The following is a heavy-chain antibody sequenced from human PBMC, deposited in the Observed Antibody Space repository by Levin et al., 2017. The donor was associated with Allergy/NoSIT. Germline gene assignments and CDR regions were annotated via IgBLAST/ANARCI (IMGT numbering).Heavy chain of an antibody. CDR2: IYLSGST. J-gene: IGHJ4*02. CDR3: ARVAGYSYGYYFDY. V-gene: IGHV4-30-2*01. Sequence: LRLSCAVSGGSISSGGYSWGWIRQPPGKGLEWIGNIYLSGSTNDNPSLKSRVTMSVDRSKNQFSLKLSYVTAADTAVYYCARVAGYSYGYYFDYWGPGTLVTVSS. D-gene: IGHD5-18*01. CDR1: GGSISSGGYS.